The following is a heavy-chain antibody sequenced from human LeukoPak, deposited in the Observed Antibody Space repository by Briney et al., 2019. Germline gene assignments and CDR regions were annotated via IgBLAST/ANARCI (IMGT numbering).Heavy chain of an antibody. CDR3: AKDLGGPYYYMDV. J-gene: IGHJ6*03. CDR2: ISYDGSNK. CDR1: GFTFSSYG. Sequence: GGSLRLSCAASGFTFSSYGMHWVRQAPGKGLEWVAVISYDGSNKYYADSVKGRFTISRDNSKNTLYLQMDGLRAEDTAVYYCAKDLGGPYYYMDVWGKGTTVTVSS. V-gene: IGHV3-30*18. D-gene: IGHD2-15*01.